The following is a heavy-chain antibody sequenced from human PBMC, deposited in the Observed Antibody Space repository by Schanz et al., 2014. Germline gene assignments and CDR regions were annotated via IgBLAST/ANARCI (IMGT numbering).Heavy chain of an antibody. D-gene: IGHD1-1*01. CDR3: VTEKRMENGTWAKAFDI. Sequence: QVQLVQSGAEVRKPGASVKLSCKASNYIFTKYYIHCVRQAPGQGLEWMGLINPYDDTIDYAKKFQGRFTMARDTSTTAVYMELSCLRSDDTAIYYCVTEKRMENGTWAKAFDIWGQGTWVTVSS. V-gene: IGHV1-46*01. CDR2: INPYDDTI. CDR1: NYIFTKYY. J-gene: IGHJ3*02.